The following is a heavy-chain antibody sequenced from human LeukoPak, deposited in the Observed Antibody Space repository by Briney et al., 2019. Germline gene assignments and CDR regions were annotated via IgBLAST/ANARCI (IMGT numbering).Heavy chain of an antibody. CDR2: IYNSGST. CDR1: GGSISHYY. V-gene: IGHV4-4*07. Sequence: SETLSLTCSVSGGSISHYYGSWIRQPAGKGLEWIGRIYNSGSTNYNPSLKSRVTFSLDTSNSQFSLKLTSVTPADTAVYYCAGARGGYGDYGNWFDPWGPGTLVVVSS. CDR3: AGARGGYGDYGNWFDP. D-gene: IGHD4-17*01. J-gene: IGHJ5*02.